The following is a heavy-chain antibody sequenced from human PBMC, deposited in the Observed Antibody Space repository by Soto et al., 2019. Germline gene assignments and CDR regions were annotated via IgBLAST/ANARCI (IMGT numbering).Heavy chain of an antibody. CDR2: INAANGNT. CDR1: GGTFNNYA. Sequence: QVQLVQSGAEVKKPGSSVKVSCKTSGGTFNNYAISWVRQAPGQGLEWMGGINAANGNTQYSQNFQGRVTFTSDASASTAFMELTNLRFEDKAMYYCATDYGSNWRLWGQGTLVSVSS. V-gene: IGHV1-3*01. J-gene: IGHJ4*02. D-gene: IGHD3-10*01. CDR3: ATDYGSNWRL.